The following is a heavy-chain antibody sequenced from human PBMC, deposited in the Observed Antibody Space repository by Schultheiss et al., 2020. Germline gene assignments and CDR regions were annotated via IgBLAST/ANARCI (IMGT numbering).Heavy chain of an antibody. D-gene: IGHD2-2*01. CDR2: ISSNGSST. V-gene: IGHV3-64*04. CDR1: GFSFSSYG. CDR3: ARIGGDCSSTSCYGRYYYYGMDV. J-gene: IGHJ6*04. Sequence: GGSLRLSCAASGFSFSSYGVSWVRQAPGKGLEYVSAISSNGSSTSYADSVKGRFTISRDNAKNTRYLQMNSLRAEDTAVYYCARIGGDCSSTSCYGRYYYYGMDVWGKGTTVNGAS.